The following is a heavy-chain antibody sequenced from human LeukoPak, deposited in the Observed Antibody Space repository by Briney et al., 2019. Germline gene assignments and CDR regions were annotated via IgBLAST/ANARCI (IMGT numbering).Heavy chain of an antibody. CDR1: GFTFDDYA. Sequence: GGSLRFSCAASGFTFDDYAMHWVRQAPGKGLEWVSVISGDGGSTHYADSVKGRFTISRDNSKNSLYLQMSSLRTEDTALYYCAKDGVDYGDYEDYWGQGTLVTVSS. CDR3: AKDGVDYGDYEDY. J-gene: IGHJ4*02. V-gene: IGHV3-43*02. CDR2: ISGDGGST. D-gene: IGHD4-17*01.